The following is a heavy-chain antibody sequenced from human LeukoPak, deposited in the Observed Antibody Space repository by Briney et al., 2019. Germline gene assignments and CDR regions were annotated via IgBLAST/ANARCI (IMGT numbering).Heavy chain of an antibody. V-gene: IGHV3-21*01. D-gene: IGHD4-17*01. J-gene: IGHJ4*02. CDR2: ISYSSTYI. CDR3: ARDRVVYGDSPNFDY. Sequence: GGSLRLSCATSGFTFSTYSMNWVRQAPAKGLEWVSAISYSSTYIYYADSVKGRFTISRDNAKNSLYLQMNSLRAEDTAVYYCARDRVVYGDSPNFDYWGQGTLVTVSS. CDR1: GFTFSTYS.